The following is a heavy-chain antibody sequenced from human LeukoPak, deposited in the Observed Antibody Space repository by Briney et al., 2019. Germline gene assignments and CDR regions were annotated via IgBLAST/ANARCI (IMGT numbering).Heavy chain of an antibody. CDR1: GGSISSGDYY. CDR2: IYYSGST. Sequence: SETLSLTCTVSGGSISSGDYYWSWIRQPPGKGLEWIGYIYYSGSTYYNPSLKSRVTISVDTSKNQFSLRLSSVTAADTAVYYCARDGVEGFDYWGQGTLVTVSS. J-gene: IGHJ4*02. D-gene: IGHD3-3*01. V-gene: IGHV4-30-4*01. CDR3: ARDGVEGFDY.